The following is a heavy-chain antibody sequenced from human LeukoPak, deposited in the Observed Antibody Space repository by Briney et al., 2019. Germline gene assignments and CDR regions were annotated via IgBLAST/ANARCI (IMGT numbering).Heavy chain of an antibody. J-gene: IGHJ5*02. CDR3: ARDRVTSGSSLGWFDP. CDR2: IYYGGST. V-gene: IGHV4-30-4*01. Sequence: PSETLSLTCTVSGGSISSGDYYWSWIRQPPGKGLEWIGYIYYGGSTYYNPSLKSRVTISVDTSKNQFSLKLSSVTAADTAVYYCARDRVTSGSSLGWFDPWGQGTLVTVSS. D-gene: IGHD3-10*01. CDR1: GGSISSGDYY.